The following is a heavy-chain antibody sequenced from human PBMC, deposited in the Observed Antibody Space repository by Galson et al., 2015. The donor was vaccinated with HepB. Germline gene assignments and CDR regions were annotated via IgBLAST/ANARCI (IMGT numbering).Heavy chain of an antibody. D-gene: IGHD5/OR15-5a*01. J-gene: IGHJ4*02. Sequence: SCAASGFTFRSHWMHWVRQGPGKGLEWVSRVDWDGTSADYADSVRGRFTISRDNARETVSLQMSSLRAEDTGIYYCVRDRGYCVNGVCQGPQYDYWGQGTLVTVSS. CDR1: GFTFRSHW. V-gene: IGHV3-74*01. CDR2: VDWDGTSA. CDR3: VRDRGYCVNGVCQGPQYDY.